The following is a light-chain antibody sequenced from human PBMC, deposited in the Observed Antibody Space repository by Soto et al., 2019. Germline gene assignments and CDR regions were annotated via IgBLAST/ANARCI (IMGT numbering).Light chain of an antibody. CDR1: SSDVGSYNL. CDR2: EVS. J-gene: IGLJ1*01. V-gene: IGLV2-23*02. Sequence: QSVLTQPASVSGSPGQSITISCTGTSSDVGSYNLVSWYQQHPGKAPKLMIYEVSKRPSGVSNRFSGSKSGNTASLTISGLQALDQTDYSCTAIPASSTYVVRAGPKVTV. CDR3: TAIPASSTYV.